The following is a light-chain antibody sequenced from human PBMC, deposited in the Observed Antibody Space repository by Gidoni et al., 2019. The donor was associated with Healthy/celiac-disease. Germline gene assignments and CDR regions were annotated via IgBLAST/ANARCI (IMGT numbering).Light chain of an antibody. V-gene: IGKV3-11*01. Sequence: EILLTQSPATLSWALGDRATLSCGASQRISNSLDWYQQKPGQAPRLLISDVFNRVPGVPTRVSGSGSGTDFSLTISSLEPEDCAVYYCQQFSIWPRTFGQGTKLEIK. J-gene: IGKJ2*01. CDR1: QRISNS. CDR3: QQFSIWPRT. CDR2: DVF.